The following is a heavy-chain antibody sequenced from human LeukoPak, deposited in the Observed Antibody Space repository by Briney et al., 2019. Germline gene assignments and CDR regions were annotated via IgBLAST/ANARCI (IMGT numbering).Heavy chain of an antibody. D-gene: IGHD3-10*01. V-gene: IGHV3-30-3*01. CDR3: AIDKGIRVFIMHGMDV. CDR1: GFTFSNFF. Sequence: GGSLRLSCAASGFTFSNFFMHWVRQAPGKGLEWVAVISYDRTKEYYADSVKGRFTISRDNSKNTLYLQMNCLRSGDTAVYCFAIDKGIRVFIMHGMDVWGQGTTVAVPS. J-gene: IGHJ6*02. CDR2: ISYDRTKE.